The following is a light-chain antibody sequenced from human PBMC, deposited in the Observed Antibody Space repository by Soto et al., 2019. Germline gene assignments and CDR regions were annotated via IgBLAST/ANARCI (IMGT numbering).Light chain of an antibody. V-gene: IGLV2-11*01. J-gene: IGLJ1*01. CDR2: DVS. Sequence: QSALTQPRSVSGSPGQSVTISCTGTSSDVGGYNYVSWYQQHPGEAPKVMIYDVSERPSGVPDRFSGSKSGNTASLTTSGLQAEDEADYYCCSYAGSPRYVFGAGTKVTVL. CDR1: SSDVGGYNY. CDR3: CSYAGSPRYV.